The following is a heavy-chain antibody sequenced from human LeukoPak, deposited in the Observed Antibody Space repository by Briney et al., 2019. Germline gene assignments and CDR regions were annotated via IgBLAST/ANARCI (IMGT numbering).Heavy chain of an antibody. V-gene: IGHV3-23*01. CDR2: ISGSGGST. Sequence: GGSLRLSCAASGFTFSTYSMSWVRHAPGKGLGWVSAISGSGGSTYYADSVKGRFTISRDNSKNTLYLQMNSLRAEDTSLYYCAKDLPRTYYDSSGYSFDHWGQGTLVTVSS. D-gene: IGHD3-22*01. CDR3: AKDLPRTYYDSSGYSFDH. CDR1: GFTFSTYS. J-gene: IGHJ4*02.